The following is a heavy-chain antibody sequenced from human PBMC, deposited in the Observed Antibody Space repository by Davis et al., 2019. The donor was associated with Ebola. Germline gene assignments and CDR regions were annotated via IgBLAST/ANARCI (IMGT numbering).Heavy chain of an antibody. CDR3: ARHPAGIVVVAATIYGMDV. CDR1: GYTFTRYW. D-gene: IGHD2-15*01. CDR2: IYPGDSDT. Sequence: GESLKISCKASGYTFTRYWIVWVRQMPGKGLEWMGIIYPGDSDTRYSPSFLGQVIFSADKSISTAYLQWSSLKASDTAMYYCARHPAGIVVVAATIYGMDVWGQGTTVTVSS. V-gene: IGHV5-51*01. J-gene: IGHJ6*02.